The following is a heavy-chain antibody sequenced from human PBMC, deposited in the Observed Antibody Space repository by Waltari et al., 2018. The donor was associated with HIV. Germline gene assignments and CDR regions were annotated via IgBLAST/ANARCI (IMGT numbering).Heavy chain of an antibody. J-gene: IGHJ4*02. CDR3: AREWIPHLTIDY. CDR1: GGSISSGGSY. V-gene: IGHV4-31*03. D-gene: IGHD3-3*02. CDR2: IYYSGST. Sequence: QVQLQESGPGLVKPSQTLSLTCTVSGGSISSGGSYWSWLRQPPGKGLEWIGYIYYSGSTYYNPSLKSRVTISVDTSKNQFSLKLSSVTAADTAVYYCAREWIPHLTIDYWGQGTLVTVSS.